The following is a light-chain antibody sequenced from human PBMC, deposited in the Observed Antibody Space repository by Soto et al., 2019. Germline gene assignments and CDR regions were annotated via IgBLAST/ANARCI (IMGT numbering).Light chain of an antibody. CDR3: SSYTSSNTLN. Sequence: QSALTQPASVSGSPGQSIVISCTGTNSDVGRYNYVSWYQQHPGKAPKLMIYDVSNRPSGVSDRFSGSKSGNTASLIISGLQAEDEADYYCSSYTSSNTLNFGSGTKLTVL. CDR1: NSDVGRYNY. J-gene: IGLJ1*01. V-gene: IGLV2-14*03. CDR2: DVS.